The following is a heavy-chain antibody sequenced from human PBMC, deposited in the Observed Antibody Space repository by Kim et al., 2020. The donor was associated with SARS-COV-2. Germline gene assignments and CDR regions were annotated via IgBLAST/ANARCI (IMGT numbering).Heavy chain of an antibody. CDR2: IIGSGTTI. CDR1: GFTFSSYE. D-gene: IGHD1-1*01. V-gene: IGHV3-48*03. Sequence: GGSLRLSCAASGFTFSSYEMNWVRQAPGKGLEWVSYIIGSGTTIYYADSVRGRFTISRDNDKNSLYLQMNSLRAEDTAVYYCSRGPNYNPLDYLGQGTL. J-gene: IGHJ4*02. CDR3: SRGPNYNPLDY.